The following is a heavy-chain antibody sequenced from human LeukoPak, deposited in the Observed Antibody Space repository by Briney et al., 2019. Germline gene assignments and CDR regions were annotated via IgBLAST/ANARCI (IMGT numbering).Heavy chain of an antibody. CDR2: IYTSGST. Sequence: PSQTLSLTCTVSGGSISSGSYYWSWIRQPAGKGLEWIGRIYTSGSTNYNPSLKSRVTISVDTSKNQFSLKLSSVTAADTAVYYCARAPTRDLRYFDWFMKDHAVDIWGQGTMVTVSS. CDR3: ARAPTRDLRYFDWFMKDHAVDI. CDR1: GGSISSGSYY. V-gene: IGHV4-61*02. J-gene: IGHJ3*02. D-gene: IGHD3-9*01.